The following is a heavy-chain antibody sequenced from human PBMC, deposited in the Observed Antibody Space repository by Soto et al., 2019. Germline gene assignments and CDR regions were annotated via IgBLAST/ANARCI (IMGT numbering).Heavy chain of an antibody. J-gene: IGHJ4*02. D-gene: IGHD6-13*01. Sequence: EVQLLESGGGLVQPGGSLRLSCAASGFTFSNYAMTWVRQAPGKGLEWVSVITGSGAGTYFVDSVKGRFTFSRDNSKHTWYLQMNSMRAEDTTVYYSAKRPLTAAGFDYWGQGTLVTVSS. CDR3: AKRPLTAAGFDY. CDR2: ITGSGAGT. CDR1: GFTFSNYA. V-gene: IGHV3-23*01.